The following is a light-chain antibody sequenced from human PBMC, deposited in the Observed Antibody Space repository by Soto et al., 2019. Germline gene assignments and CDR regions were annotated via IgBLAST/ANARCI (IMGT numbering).Light chain of an antibody. CDR2: EVT. CDR3: CSYAGSSTYV. Sequence: QSVLTQPASVSGSPGQSITIFCTGTSSDVGSYNLVSWYQQHPGKAPKLMIYEVTKRPAGVSNRFSGSKSGNTASLTISGLQAEDEADYYCCSYAGSSTYVFGTGTKV. V-gene: IGLV2-23*02. J-gene: IGLJ1*01. CDR1: SSDVGSYNL.